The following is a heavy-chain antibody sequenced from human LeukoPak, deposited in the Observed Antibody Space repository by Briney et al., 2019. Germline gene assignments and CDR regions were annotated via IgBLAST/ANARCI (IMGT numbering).Heavy chain of an antibody. CDR1: GGSFSGYY. CDR3: ARKGDIVVVPATFQIDP. D-gene: IGHD2-2*01. CDR2: INHSGST. V-gene: IGHV4-34*01. Sequence: SETLSLTCAVYGGSFSGYYWSWIRQPPGKGLESIGEINHSGSTNYNPSLKSRVTISVDTSKNQFSLKLSSVTAADTAVYYCARKGDIVVVPATFQIDPWGQGTLVTVSS. J-gene: IGHJ5*02.